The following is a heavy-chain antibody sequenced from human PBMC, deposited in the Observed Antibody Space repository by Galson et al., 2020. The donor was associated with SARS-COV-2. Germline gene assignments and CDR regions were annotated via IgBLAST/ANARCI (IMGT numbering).Heavy chain of an antibody. CDR3: ARGGISYGTGAFFDY. Sequence: SETLSLTCTVSGGPISTYFWSWIRQPPGKGLAWIGYIYYSGNTNSSPSLKSRVTLSVDTSKNQFSLRLSSVTAADTAVYYCARGGISYGTGAFFDYWGQGILVTVSS. CDR2: IYYSGNT. V-gene: IGHV4-59*01. CDR1: GGPISTYF. D-gene: IGHD5-18*01. J-gene: IGHJ4*02.